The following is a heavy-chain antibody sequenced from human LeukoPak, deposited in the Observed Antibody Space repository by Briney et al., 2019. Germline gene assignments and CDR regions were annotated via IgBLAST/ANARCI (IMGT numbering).Heavy chain of an antibody. CDR2: IYTSGST. CDR1: GGSISSYY. J-gene: IGHJ4*02. D-gene: IGHD3-22*01. Sequence: SETLSLTCTVSGGSISSYYWSWIRQPPGKGLEWIGYIYTSGSTNYNPSLKSRVTISVDTSKNQFSLKLSSVTAADTAVYYCARRGYYYDSGGYYQYYFDYWGQGTLVTVSS. V-gene: IGHV4-4*09. CDR3: ARRGYYYDSGGYYQYYFDY.